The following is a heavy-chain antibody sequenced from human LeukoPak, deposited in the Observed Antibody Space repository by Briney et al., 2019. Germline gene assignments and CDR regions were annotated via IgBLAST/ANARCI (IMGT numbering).Heavy chain of an antibody. J-gene: IGHJ4*02. CDR2: IDRGVGST. V-gene: IGHV3-23*01. Sequence: GGSLRLSCAASGFTFSIYDLTWVRQAPGKGLECVSAIDRGVGSTYYADSVKGRFTISRDNSKNTLYLQMNNLRVDDTAVYYCAKKGQADDGGKPDWGQGTLVTVSS. CDR1: GFTFSIYD. CDR3: AKKGQADDGGKPD.